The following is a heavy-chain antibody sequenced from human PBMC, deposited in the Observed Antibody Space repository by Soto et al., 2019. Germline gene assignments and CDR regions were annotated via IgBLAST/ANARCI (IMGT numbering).Heavy chain of an antibody. CDR2: FYYTGST. CDR1: GGSISSNF. CDR3: XXXXXXXXAYYYYYDXDX. J-gene: IGHJ6*01. V-gene: IGHV4-59*01. Sequence: QVQLQESGPGLVKPSETLSLTCTVSGGSISSNFWSWIRQPPRKGLEWIGNFYYTGSTNYNASLKSRVTISVDTSXNQFSLKLSSVTAXXTXXXXXXXXXXXXXAYYYYYDXDX.